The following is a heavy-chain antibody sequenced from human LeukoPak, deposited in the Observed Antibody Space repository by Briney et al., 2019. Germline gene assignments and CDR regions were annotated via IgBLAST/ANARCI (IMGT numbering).Heavy chain of an antibody. CDR2: ISGSGGST. Sequence: GGSLRLSCAAPGFTFSKAWLRWVRQAPGKGLEWVSAISGSGGSTYYADSVKGRFTISRDNSKNTLYLQMNSLRAEDTAVYYCAYGDSNYFDYWGQGTLVTVSS. J-gene: IGHJ4*02. CDR3: AYGDSNYFDY. V-gene: IGHV3-23*01. D-gene: IGHD4-17*01. CDR1: GFTFSKAW.